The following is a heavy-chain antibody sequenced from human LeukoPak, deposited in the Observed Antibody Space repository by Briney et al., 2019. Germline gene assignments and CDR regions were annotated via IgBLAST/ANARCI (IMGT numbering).Heavy chain of an antibody. CDR2: INPNSGDT. D-gene: IGHD6-13*01. CDR3: ARIKWTAAND. CDR1: GYTFTGNY. V-gene: IGHV1-2*02. J-gene: IGHJ4*02. Sequence: ASVKVSCKASGYTFTGNYMHWVRQAPGQGLEWMGWINPNSGDTNYAQNFQGRVTMTRDTSINTAYMELSSLRSDDTAVYYCARIKWTAANDWGQGTLVTVSS.